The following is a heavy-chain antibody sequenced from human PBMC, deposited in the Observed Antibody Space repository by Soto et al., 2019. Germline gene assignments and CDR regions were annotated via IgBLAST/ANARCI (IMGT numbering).Heavy chain of an antibody. CDR2: VYHSGDT. D-gene: IGHD4-17*01. Sequence: VHLQQWGAGLLRPSETLSLTCTVSGESLGAYYWSWIRQSPGKGLEWIGEVYHSGDTKYNPSLKSRVTISEDPSKNQFSLRMTSMTAADTGVYYCARGFSNSVTTRFDSWGQGTLVTVSS. J-gene: IGHJ4*02. CDR3: ARGFSNSVTTRFDS. V-gene: IGHV4-34*01. CDR1: GESLGAYY.